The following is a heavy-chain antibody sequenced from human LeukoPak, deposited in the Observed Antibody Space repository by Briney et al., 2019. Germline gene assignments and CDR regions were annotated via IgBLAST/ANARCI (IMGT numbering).Heavy chain of an antibody. CDR3: ATDRWYYYDSSGDYDAYFQH. Sequence: ASVKVSCKVSGYTLTELSMHWVRQAPGKGLEWMGGFDPEDGETIYAQKFQGRVTMTEDTSTDTAYMALSSLRSEDTAVYYCATDRWYYYDSSGDYDAYFQHWGQGTLVTVSS. J-gene: IGHJ1*01. CDR1: GYTLTELS. V-gene: IGHV1-24*01. D-gene: IGHD3-22*01. CDR2: FDPEDGET.